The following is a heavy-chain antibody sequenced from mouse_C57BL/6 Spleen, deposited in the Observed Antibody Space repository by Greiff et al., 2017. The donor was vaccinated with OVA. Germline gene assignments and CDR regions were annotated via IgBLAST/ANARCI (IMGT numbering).Heavy chain of an antibody. CDR2: IYPGDGDT. V-gene: IGHV1-82*01. CDR3: ARNYDFDY. CDR1: GYAFSSSW. J-gene: IGHJ2*01. D-gene: IGHD2-4*01. Sequence: QVQLQQSGPELVKPGASVKISCKASGYAFSSSWMNWVKQRPGKGLEWIGRIYPGDGDTNYNGKFKGKATLTADKSSSTAYMQLSSLTSEDSAVYFCARNYDFDYWGQGTTLTVSS.